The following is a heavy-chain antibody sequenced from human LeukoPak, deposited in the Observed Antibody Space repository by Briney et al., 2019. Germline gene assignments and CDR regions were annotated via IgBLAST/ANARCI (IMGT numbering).Heavy chain of an antibody. CDR1: GYTFTSYG. D-gene: IGHD1-1*01. CDR3: ARDGAERPHYMDV. CDR2: ISAYNGNT. V-gene: IGHV1-18*01. J-gene: IGHJ6*03. Sequence: ASVKVSCKASGYTFTSYGISWVRQAPGQGLEWMGWISAYNGNTNYAQRLQGRVTMTTDTSTTTAYMELRSLTSDDTAMYYCARDGAERPHYMDVWGRGTTVTVSS.